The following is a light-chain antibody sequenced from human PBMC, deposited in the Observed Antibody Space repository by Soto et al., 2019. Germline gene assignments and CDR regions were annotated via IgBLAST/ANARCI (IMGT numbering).Light chain of an antibody. CDR3: QSYDSSNRV. V-gene: IGLV6-57*04. CDR1: SGSIANNY. J-gene: IGLJ3*02. CDR2: ENN. Sequence: NFMLTQPHSVSESPGKTLSISCTRSSGSIANNYVQWYQQRPGSAPTTVIYENNQRLSGVPDRFSGSTDGSSNSASLTISGLQTEDEADYYCQSYDSSNRVFGGGTKLTVL.